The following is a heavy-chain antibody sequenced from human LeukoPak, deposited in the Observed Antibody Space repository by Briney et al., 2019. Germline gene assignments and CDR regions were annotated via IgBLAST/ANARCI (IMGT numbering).Heavy chain of an antibody. D-gene: IGHD6-6*01. J-gene: IGHJ4*02. CDR1: GFTLSNYW. Sequence: GGSLRLSCAASGFTLSNYWMHWFGQAPGKGLVWVSNSNSDGSSTTYADSVNTRFTISRDNAKNTLYLQMNSLRAEDTAVYYCVRDRSGSSSVYWGQGTLVTVSS. V-gene: IGHV3-74*01. CDR2: SNSDGSST. CDR3: VRDRSGSSSVY.